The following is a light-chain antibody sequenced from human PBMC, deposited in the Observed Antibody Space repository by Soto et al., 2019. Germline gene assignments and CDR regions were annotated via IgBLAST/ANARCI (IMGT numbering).Light chain of an antibody. CDR1: QSVSSW. J-gene: IGKJ1*01. CDR2: DAS. V-gene: IGKV1-5*01. Sequence: DIQMTQSPSTLSASVGDRVTITCRASQSVSSWLAWYQQKPGKVPKVLIYDASSLKSGVPSRFSGSGSGTEFTLTISSLQPDDLATYYCQQYNRYSRTFGQGTKVEIK. CDR3: QQYNRYSRT.